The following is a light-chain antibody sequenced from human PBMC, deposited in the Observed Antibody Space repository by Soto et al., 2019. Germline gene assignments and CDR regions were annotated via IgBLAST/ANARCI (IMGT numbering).Light chain of an antibody. J-gene: IGKJ1*01. CDR3: QHYNSYSEA. CDR1: QSIDTW. CDR2: KAS. V-gene: IGKV1-5*03. Sequence: DIQMTQSPSTLSASVGDRVTMTCRASQSIDTWLAWYQQKPGKAPKLLIYKASTLKSGVPSRFSGSGSGTEFTLTISSLQPDDFATYYCQHYNSYSEAFGQGTKVDIK.